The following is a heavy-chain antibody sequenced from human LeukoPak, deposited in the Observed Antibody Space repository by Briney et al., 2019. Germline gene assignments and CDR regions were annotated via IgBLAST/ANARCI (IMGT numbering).Heavy chain of an antibody. Sequence: PSETLSLTCTVSGGSISSGDYYWGWIRQPPGKGLEWIGSIYHSGSTYYNPSLKSRVTISVDTSKNQFSLKLSSVTAADTAVYYCASLNWGQGYWGQGTLVTVSS. J-gene: IGHJ4*02. CDR2: IYHSGST. CDR3: ASLNWGQGY. V-gene: IGHV4-39*07. CDR1: GGSISSGDYY. D-gene: IGHD7-27*01.